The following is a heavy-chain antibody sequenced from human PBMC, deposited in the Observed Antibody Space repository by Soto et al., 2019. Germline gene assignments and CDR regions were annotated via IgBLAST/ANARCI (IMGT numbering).Heavy chain of an antibody. Sequence: QVQLQESGPGLVKPSETLSLTCSVSGGSVSSGNYYWSWIRQPPGKGLEWIGYFYYTGSINYNPSLNSRVTISIDASKNQFSLRLNSVTAADTAVYYCARSMFYSDGSNYSPFHYWGQGTLVTVSS. D-gene: IGHD3-22*01. J-gene: IGHJ4*02. CDR1: GGSVSSGNYY. CDR2: FYYTGSI. CDR3: ARSMFYSDGSNYSPFHY. V-gene: IGHV4-61*01.